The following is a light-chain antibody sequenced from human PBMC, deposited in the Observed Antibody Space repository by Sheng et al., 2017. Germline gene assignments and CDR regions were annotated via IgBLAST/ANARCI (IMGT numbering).Light chain of an antibody. V-gene: IGKV1-39*01. Sequence: DIQMTQSPSSLSASVGNRVTITCRASQSISGYLNWYQQKPGKAPKLLIYAAFTLQSGVPSRFSGSGSGTDFTLTINNLQPEDSATYYCQQSYSSPRAFGQGTKLEI. CDR1: QSISGY. CDR3: QQSYSSPRA. J-gene: IGKJ2*01. CDR2: AAF.